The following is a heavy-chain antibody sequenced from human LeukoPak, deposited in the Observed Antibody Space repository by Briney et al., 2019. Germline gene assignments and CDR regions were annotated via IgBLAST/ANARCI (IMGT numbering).Heavy chain of an antibody. CDR1: GYTFTSYY. CDR2: INPSGGST. Sequence: ASVKVSCKASGYTFTSYYMHWVRQAPGQGLEWMGIINPSGGSTSYAQKLQGRITTTRDTSTSTVYMELSSLRSEDTAVYYCARRELSAQFDYWGQGTLVTVPS. V-gene: IGHV1-46*04. CDR3: ARRELSAQFDY. D-gene: IGHD3-10*01. J-gene: IGHJ4*02.